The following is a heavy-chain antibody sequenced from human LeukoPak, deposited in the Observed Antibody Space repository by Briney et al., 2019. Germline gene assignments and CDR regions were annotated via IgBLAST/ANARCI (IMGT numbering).Heavy chain of an antibody. CDR2: IIPIFGTA. CDR3: ARVTLPLNWFDP. V-gene: IGHV1-69*13. Sequence: SVKVSCKASGGTFSSYAISWVRQAPGQGLEWMGGIIPIFGTANYAQKFQGRVTITADESSSTAYMELSSLRSGDTAVYYCARVTLPLNWFDPWGQGTLVTVSS. J-gene: IGHJ5*02. D-gene: IGHD4-23*01. CDR1: GGTFSSYA.